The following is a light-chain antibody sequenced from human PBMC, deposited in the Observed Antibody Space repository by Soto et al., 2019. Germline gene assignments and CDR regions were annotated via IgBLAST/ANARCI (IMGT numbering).Light chain of an antibody. Sequence: QSVLTQPRSVSGSPGQSVTISCIGTANDVGRYNFVSWYQQHPGKAPRLLIYDVTERPSGVPDRFSGSKSGNTASLTISGLQVEDEADYYCCSYTGTYVFGTGTKLTVL. V-gene: IGLV2-11*01. CDR3: CSYTGTYV. CDR1: ANDVGRYNF. J-gene: IGLJ1*01. CDR2: DVT.